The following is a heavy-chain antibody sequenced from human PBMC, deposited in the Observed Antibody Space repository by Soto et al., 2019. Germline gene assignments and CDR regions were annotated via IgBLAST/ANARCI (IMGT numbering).Heavy chain of an antibody. CDR1: GFTFSIHG. V-gene: IGHV3-23*01. D-gene: IGHD6-13*01. J-gene: IGHJ4*02. CDR3: ARDDRAAGPLGF. Sequence: GGSLRLSCAASGFTFSIHGMSWVRQAPGKGLEWVSVISGSDTTTVYADSVKGRFTISRDNSKNTVYLQMNSLRAEDTAVYYCARDDRAAGPLGFWGQGTLVTVSS. CDR2: ISGSDTTT.